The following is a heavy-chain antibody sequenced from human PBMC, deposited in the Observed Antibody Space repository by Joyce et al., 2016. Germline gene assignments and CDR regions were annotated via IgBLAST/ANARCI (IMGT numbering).Heavy chain of an antibody. D-gene: IGHD4-23*01. Sequence: EVQLVESGGGLVQPGGSLRLSCAASGFTFSSYNRNWVRQAPGKGLEGVSYISSRSSTIYYADSVKGRFTISRDNDKNSLYLQMNSLRAEDTAVYYCARDDYGGNPFDYWGQGTLVTVSS. CDR1: GFTFSSYN. V-gene: IGHV3-48*04. J-gene: IGHJ4*02. CDR3: ARDDYGGNPFDY. CDR2: ISSRSSTI.